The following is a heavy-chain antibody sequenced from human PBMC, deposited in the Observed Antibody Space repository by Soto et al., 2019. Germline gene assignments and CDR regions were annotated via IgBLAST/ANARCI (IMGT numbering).Heavy chain of an antibody. V-gene: IGHV3-30*18. D-gene: IGHD3-22*01. CDR2: ISYDGSNR. CDR1: GFSFGSYG. Sequence: PGGSLRLSCAASGFSFGSYGMHWVRQAPGKGLEWVAAISYDGSNRYYADSVKGRFTISRDNSKNTLYLQMNSLRGEDTAVYYCAKIPYYYDTSGYYFWGQGSLVTVSS. CDR3: AKIPYYYDTSGYYF. J-gene: IGHJ4*02.